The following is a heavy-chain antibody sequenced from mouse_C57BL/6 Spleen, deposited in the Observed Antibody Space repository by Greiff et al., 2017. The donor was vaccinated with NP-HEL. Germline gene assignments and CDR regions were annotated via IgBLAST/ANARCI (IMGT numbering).Heavy chain of an antibody. CDR1: GYTFTDYE. J-gene: IGHJ3*01. CDR3: TRCTTVVARPFAY. V-gene: IGHV1-15*01. Sequence: QVQLKESGAELVRPGASVTLSCKASGYTFTDYEMHWVKQTPVHGLEWIGAIDPETGGTAYNQKFKGKAILTADKSSSTAYMEIRSLTSEDSAVYYCTRCTTVVARPFAYWGQGTLVTVSA. D-gene: IGHD1-1*01. CDR2: IDPETGGT.